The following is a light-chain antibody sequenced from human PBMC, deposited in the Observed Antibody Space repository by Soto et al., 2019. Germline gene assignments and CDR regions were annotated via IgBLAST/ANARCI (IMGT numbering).Light chain of an antibody. CDR1: QGIGSY. J-gene: IGKJ4*01. CDR3: QQLSTYPST. Sequence: IQLTQSPSSLSASVGDRVTITCRASQGIGSYLAWYQQKPGEAPKLLIFAASTLQSGVPSRFSGSGSGTDFTLTISSLQAEDFATYYCQQLSTYPSTFGG. CDR2: AAS. V-gene: IGKV1-9*01.